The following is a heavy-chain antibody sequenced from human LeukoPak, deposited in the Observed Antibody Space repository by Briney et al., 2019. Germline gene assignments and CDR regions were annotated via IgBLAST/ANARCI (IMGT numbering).Heavy chain of an antibody. CDR1: GFSFSSSW. Sequence: PGGSLRLSCAASGFSFSSSWMHWVRQAPGKGLVWVSRINSDGSSTSYADSVKGRFTISRDNAKNTLYLQMNSLRAEDTAVYYCARGTPRKGQLGSAIDYWGQGTLVTVSS. V-gene: IGHV3-74*01. J-gene: IGHJ4*02. CDR2: INSDGSST. CDR3: ARGTPRKGQLGSAIDY. D-gene: IGHD6-13*01.